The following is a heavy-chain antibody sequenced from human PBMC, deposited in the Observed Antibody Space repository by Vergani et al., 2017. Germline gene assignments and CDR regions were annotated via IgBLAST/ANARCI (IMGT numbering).Heavy chain of an antibody. J-gene: IGHJ4*02. CDR1: GFTFDDYA. CDR3: AKGHVDTAMVLFSY. CDR2: ISWNSGSI. Sequence: EVQLVESGGGLVQPGRSLRLSCAASGFTFDDYAMHWVRQAPGKGLEWVSGISWNSGSIGYADSVKGRFTISRDNAKNSLYLQMNSLRAEDTALYYCAKGHVDTAMVLFSYWGQGTLVTVSS. D-gene: IGHD5-18*01. V-gene: IGHV3-9*01.